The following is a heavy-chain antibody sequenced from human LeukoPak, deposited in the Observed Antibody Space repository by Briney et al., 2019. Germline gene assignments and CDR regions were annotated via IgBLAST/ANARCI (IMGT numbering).Heavy chain of an antibody. J-gene: IGHJ6*02. Sequence: PGGSLRLSCAASGFTFNNYAMSWVRQAPGKGLEWVSGISGSDGRTYYADSVKGRFTISRDNAKNTLYLQMNSLRAEDTAVYYCARVATSRSNYYYYGMDVWGQGTTVTVSS. V-gene: IGHV3-23*01. CDR1: GFTFNNYA. D-gene: IGHD1-26*01. CDR2: ISGSDGRT. CDR3: ARVATSRSNYYYYGMDV.